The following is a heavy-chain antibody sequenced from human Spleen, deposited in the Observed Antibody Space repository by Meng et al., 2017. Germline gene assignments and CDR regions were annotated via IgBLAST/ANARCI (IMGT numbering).Heavy chain of an antibody. V-gene: IGHV4-4*02. J-gene: IGHJ4*02. CDR2: IYHSGST. CDR1: GGSISSSNW. Sequence: QGQVQGSGPGLGKSSGTLSLTCAGPGGSISSSNWWSWVRQPPGKGLEWIGEIYHSGSTNYNPSLKSRVTISVDKSKNQFSLKLSSVTAADTAVYYCARAEAYFDWLGAQSALFDYWGQGTLVTAPQ. D-gene: IGHD3-9*01. CDR3: ARAEAYFDWLGAQSALFDY.